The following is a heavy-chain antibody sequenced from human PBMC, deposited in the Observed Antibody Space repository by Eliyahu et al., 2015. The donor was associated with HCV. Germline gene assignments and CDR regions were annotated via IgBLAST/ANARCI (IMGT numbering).Heavy chain of an antibody. Sequence: AASGFTFNNFGMHWVRQAPGKGLEWVAVISYDGSKTYYADSVTGRFTISRDNSKNTLYLQMNRLKPEDTAMYYCAKPAVLLWFGEGRNYFDYWGLGTLVTASS. CDR3: AKPAVLLWFGEGRNYFDY. V-gene: IGHV3-30*18. CDR1: GFTFNNFG. J-gene: IGHJ4*02. D-gene: IGHD3-10*01. CDR2: ISYDGSKT.